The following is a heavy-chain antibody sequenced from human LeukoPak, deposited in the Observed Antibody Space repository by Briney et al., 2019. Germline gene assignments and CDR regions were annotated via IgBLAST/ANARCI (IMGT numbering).Heavy chain of an antibody. Sequence: KASETLSLTCTVSGGSISSYYWSWIRQPAGKGLEWIGRIYTSGSTNYNPSLKSRVTMSVDTSKNQFSLKLSSVTAADTAVYYCAGEPVYYDSSGYYYPGAFDIWGQGTMVTVSS. V-gene: IGHV4-4*07. D-gene: IGHD3-22*01. CDR2: IYTSGST. CDR1: GGSISSYY. J-gene: IGHJ3*02. CDR3: AGEPVYYDSSGYYYPGAFDI.